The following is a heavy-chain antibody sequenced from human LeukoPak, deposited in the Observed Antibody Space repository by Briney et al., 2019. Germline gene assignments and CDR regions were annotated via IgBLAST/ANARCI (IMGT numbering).Heavy chain of an antibody. CDR2: INSDGSST. CDR3: ARAPKFRLVGVPKGPFDP. J-gene: IGHJ5*02. D-gene: IGHD1-26*01. CDR1: GFTFSSYA. Sequence: GGSLRLSCAASGFTFSSYAMSWVHQAPGKGLVWFSRINSDGSSTSYADSVKGRFTISRDNAKNSLYLQMNSLRAEDTAVYYCARAPKFRLVGVPKGPFDPWGQGSLVTVSS. V-gene: IGHV3-74*01.